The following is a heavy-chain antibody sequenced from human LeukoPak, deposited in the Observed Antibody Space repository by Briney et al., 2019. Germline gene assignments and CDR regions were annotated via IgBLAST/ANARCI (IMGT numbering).Heavy chain of an antibody. CDR1: GGSISSYY. CDR3: ARERDYGDSFFDY. Sequence: MPSETLSLTCTVSGGSISSYYWSWIRQPPGKGLEWIGYIYYSGSTNYNPSLKSRVTISLDTSKNQFSLKLSSVTAADTALYYCARERDYGDSFFDYWGQGTLITVSS. V-gene: IGHV4-59*01. D-gene: IGHD4-17*01. CDR2: IYYSGST. J-gene: IGHJ4*02.